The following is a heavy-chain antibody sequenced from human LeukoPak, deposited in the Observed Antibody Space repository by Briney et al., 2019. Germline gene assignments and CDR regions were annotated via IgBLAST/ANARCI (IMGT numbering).Heavy chain of an antibody. CDR3: ARQLGYYYDSSGYRNWFDP. J-gene: IGHJ5*02. CDR1: GGSISSYY. Sequence: SETLSLTCTVSGGSISSYYWSWIRQPPGKGLEWIGYIYYSGSTNYNPSLKSRVTISVDTSKNQFSLKLSSVTAADTAVYYCARQLGYYYDSSGYRNWFDPWGQGTLVTVSS. V-gene: IGHV4-59*01. CDR2: IYYSGST. D-gene: IGHD3-22*01.